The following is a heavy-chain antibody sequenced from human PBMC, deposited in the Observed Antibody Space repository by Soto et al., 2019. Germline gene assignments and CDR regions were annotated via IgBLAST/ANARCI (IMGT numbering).Heavy chain of an antibody. CDR2: ISDSGGTS. CDR3: AKRPRALLTFDY. CDR1: GFIFSNYV. V-gene: IGHV3-23*04. Sequence: EVQLVDSGGGLVQPGGSLRLSCAASGFIFSNYVMSWVGQAPGKGLEWVSSISDSGGTSYYADSVKGRFTISRDNSKNTLYLPMNSLRAEDTAIYYCAKRPRALLTFDYWGQGTLVTVSS. J-gene: IGHJ4*02. D-gene: IGHD1-26*01.